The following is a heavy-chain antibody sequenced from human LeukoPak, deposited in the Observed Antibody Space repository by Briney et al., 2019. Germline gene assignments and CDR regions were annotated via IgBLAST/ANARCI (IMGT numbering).Heavy chain of an antibody. D-gene: IGHD3-3*01. CDR2: ISGGGSTI. CDR1: GFTFSSYT. Sequence: GGSLRLSCAASGFTFSSYTMNWVRQAPGKGLEWISYISGGGSTIYYADSVKGRFTISRDSAKNSLFLQMNGLRADDTAVYYCARTSGFRFFEWLSGFDYWGQGALVTVSS. J-gene: IGHJ4*02. V-gene: IGHV3-48*01. CDR3: ARTSGFRFFEWLSGFDY.